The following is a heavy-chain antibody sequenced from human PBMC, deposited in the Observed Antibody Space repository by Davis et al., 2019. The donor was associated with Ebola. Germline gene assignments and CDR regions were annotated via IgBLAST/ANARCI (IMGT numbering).Heavy chain of an antibody. CDR3: ARDIGESSWYNLYYYYYYGMDV. D-gene: IGHD6-13*01. Sequence: PGGSLRLSCAASGFTFSSYAMHWVRQAPGKGLEWVAVISYDGSNKYYADSVRGRFTISRDNSKNTLYLQMNSLRAEDTAVYYCARDIGESSWYNLYYYYYYGMDVWGQGTTVTVSS. J-gene: IGHJ6*02. CDR2: ISYDGSNK. CDR1: GFTFSSYA. V-gene: IGHV3-30-3*01.